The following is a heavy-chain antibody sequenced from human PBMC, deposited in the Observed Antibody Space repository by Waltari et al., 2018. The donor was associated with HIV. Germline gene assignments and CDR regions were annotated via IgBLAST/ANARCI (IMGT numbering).Heavy chain of an antibody. D-gene: IGHD2-2*01. CDR1: GSTFTNYD. Sequence: QVQLVQSGIEVKKPGASVKVSCTASGSTFTNYDINWVRQATGQGLEWMGWMNPNSGNTGYTQNFQGRVTMTRNTSISTAYMELNSLTSEDTAVYYCARGRYCSSTSCPYWFDPWGQGTLVTVSS. J-gene: IGHJ5*02. CDR2: MNPNSGNT. CDR3: ARGRYCSSTSCPYWFDP. V-gene: IGHV1-8*01.